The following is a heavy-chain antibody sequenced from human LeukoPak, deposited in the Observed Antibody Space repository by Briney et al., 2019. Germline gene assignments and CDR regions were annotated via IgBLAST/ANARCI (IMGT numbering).Heavy chain of an antibody. CDR1: GFTLSSYA. Sequence: GGSLRLSCAASGFTLSSYAMSWVRQAPGKGLEWVSAISDSGNTYHADSVKGRFTISRDNAKNSLYLQMNSLRAEDTAVYYCAELGITMIGGVWGRGTTVTISS. J-gene: IGHJ6*04. D-gene: IGHD3-10*02. CDR3: AELGITMIGGV. CDR2: ISDSGNT. V-gene: IGHV3-23*01.